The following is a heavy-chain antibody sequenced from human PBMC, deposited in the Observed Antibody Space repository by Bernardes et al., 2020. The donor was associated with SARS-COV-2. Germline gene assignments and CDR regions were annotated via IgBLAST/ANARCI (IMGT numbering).Heavy chain of an antibody. CDR3: ASPTTDF. CDR2: VYYGGSA. D-gene: IGHD4-17*01. Sequence: SETLSLRCTVSGVSISRSTYYWGWIRQPPGKGLEWIGSVYYGGSAHYNPSLKSRVTISVDTSKNQFSLRLTSVTAADTAVYYCASPTTDFWGQGTLVTVAS. J-gene: IGHJ4*02. CDR1: GVSISRSTYY. V-gene: IGHV4-39*01.